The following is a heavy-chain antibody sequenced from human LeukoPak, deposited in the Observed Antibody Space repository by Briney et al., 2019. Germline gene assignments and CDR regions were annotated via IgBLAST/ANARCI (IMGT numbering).Heavy chain of an antibody. CDR2: IGTAGDT. CDR3: AKGSADYYYYYMDV. V-gene: IGHV3-13*01. J-gene: IGHJ6*03. Sequence: PGGSLRLSCAASGFTFSSYDMHWVRQATGKGLEWVSAIGTAGDTYYPGSVKGRFTISRENAKNSLYLQMNSLRAGDTAVYYCAKGSADYYYYYMDVWGKGTTVTVSS. CDR1: GFTFSSYD.